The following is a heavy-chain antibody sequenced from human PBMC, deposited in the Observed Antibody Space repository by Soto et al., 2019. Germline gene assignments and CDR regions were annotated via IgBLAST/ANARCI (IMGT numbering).Heavy chain of an antibody. D-gene: IGHD5-18*01. J-gene: IGHJ4*02. CDR1: GGSISSYY. V-gene: IGHV4-59*01. Sequence: QVQLQESGPGLVKPSETLSLTCTVSGGSISSYYWSWIRQPPGKGLEWIGYIYYSGSTNYNPSLKSRVTISVDTSKNQFSLKLSSVTAADTAVYYCARTERGYSYHYFDYWGQGTLVTVSS. CDR3: ARTERGYSYHYFDY. CDR2: IYYSGST.